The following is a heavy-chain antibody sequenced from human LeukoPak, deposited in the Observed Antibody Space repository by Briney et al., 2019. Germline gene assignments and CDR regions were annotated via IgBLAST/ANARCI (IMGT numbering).Heavy chain of an antibody. J-gene: IGHJ2*01. V-gene: IGHV4-38-2*01. Sequence: ASETLSHTCAVSGYSISSGYYWGWIRQSPGKGLEWIGTIHHSGSTYYNPSLKSRVTISVDRSKNQFSLRLSSVTAAGTAVYYCARQDVSGYYSSYWYFDLWGRGTLVTVSS. CDR3: ARQDVSGYYSSYWYFDL. CDR2: IHHSGST. CDR1: GYSISSGYY. D-gene: IGHD3-22*01.